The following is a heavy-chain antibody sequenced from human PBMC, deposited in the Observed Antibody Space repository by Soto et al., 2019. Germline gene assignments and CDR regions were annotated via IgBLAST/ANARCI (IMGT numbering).Heavy chain of an antibody. CDR3: TRGQAGPYGMDV. CDR1: GFTLSSDW. Sequence: EVQLVESGGGLVQPGGSLRLSCAASGFTLSSDWMHWVRQAPGKGLVWVSRISREGSSTAYADSVKGRFTISRDNAKNTLNLQMNSLRAEDTAVYYCTRGQAGPYGMDVWGQGTTVTVSS. CDR2: ISREGSST. J-gene: IGHJ6*02. V-gene: IGHV3-74*01.